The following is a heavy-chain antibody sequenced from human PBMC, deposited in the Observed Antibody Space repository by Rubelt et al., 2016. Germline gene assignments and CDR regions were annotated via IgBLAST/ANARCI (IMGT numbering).Heavy chain of an antibody. CDR1: GLSPSTSGVG. J-gene: IGHJ4*02. V-gene: IGHV2-5*02. CDR3: AHRAADGPFDY. CDR2: IYRDDDK. D-gene: IGHD6-13*01. Sequence: QITLKESGPTLVKPTQTLTLTCTFSGLSPSTSGVGVGWIRQPPGKALEWPALIYRDDDKRYSSSLTSRLTLTKDTSQSQVVLTMTHMDPGDTATYYCAHRAADGPFDYWGQGTLVTVSS.